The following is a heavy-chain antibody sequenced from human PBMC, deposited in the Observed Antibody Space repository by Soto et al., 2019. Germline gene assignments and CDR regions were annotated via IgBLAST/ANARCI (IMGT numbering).Heavy chain of an antibody. V-gene: IGHV1-8*01. D-gene: IGHD3-22*01. CDR2: MNPNSGNT. Sequence: GASVKVSCKASGYTFTSYDINWVRQATGQGLEWMGWMNPNSGNTGYAQKFQGRVTMTRNTSISTAYMELSSLRSEDTAVYYCARVGYYYDSSGYYLSFDEWGQGTLVTVSS. CDR1: GYTFTSYD. J-gene: IGHJ4*02. CDR3: ARVGYYYDSSGYYLSFDE.